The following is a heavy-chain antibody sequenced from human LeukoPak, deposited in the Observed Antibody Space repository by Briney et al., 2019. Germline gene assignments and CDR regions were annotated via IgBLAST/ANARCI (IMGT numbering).Heavy chain of an antibody. CDR1: GYTFTSYG. V-gene: IGHV1-18*01. Sequence: ASVKVSCKASGYTFTSYGISWVRQAPGQGLEWMGWISAYNGNTNYAQKLQGRVTMTTDTSTSTAYMELRRLRSDDTAVYYCARAQNSGWLYYYYYGMDVWGQGTTVTVSS. CDR2: ISAYNGNT. D-gene: IGHD6-19*01. CDR3: ARAQNSGWLYYYYYGMDV. J-gene: IGHJ6*02.